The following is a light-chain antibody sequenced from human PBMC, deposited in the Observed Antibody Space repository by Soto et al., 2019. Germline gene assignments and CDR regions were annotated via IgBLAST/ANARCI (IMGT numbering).Light chain of an antibody. V-gene: IGKV3-20*01. CDR1: QSVSSD. Sequence: EIVMTQSPATLSVSPVERVTLSCRASQSVSSDLAWYQQKPGQAPSLLIYGASTRATGIPDRFSGSGSGTDFTLTISRLEPEDFAVYYCQQYDSSPKTFGQGTKVDNK. CDR2: GAS. CDR3: QQYDSSPKT. J-gene: IGKJ1*01.